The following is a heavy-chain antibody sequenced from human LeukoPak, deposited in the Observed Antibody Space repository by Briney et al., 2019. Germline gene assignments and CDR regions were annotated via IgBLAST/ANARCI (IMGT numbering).Heavy chain of an antibody. CDR1: GGTFSSYA. CDR2: IIPILGIA. V-gene: IGHV1-69*04. D-gene: IGHD2-15*01. J-gene: IGHJ3*02. Sequence: SVKISCKASGGTFSSYAISWVRQAPGQGLEWMGRIIPILGIANYAQKFQGRVTITADKSTSTAYMELSSLRSEDTAVYYCADYCSGGSCQNDAFDIWGQGTMVTVSS. CDR3: ADYCSGGSCQNDAFDI.